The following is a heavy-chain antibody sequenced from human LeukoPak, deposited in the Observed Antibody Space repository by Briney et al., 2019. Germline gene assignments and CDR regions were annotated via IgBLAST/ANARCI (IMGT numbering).Heavy chain of an antibody. CDR2: IYYSGST. J-gene: IGHJ3*02. Sequence: PSETLSLTCTVSGGSISTTSYYWGWIRQPPGKGLEWIGSIYYSGSTYYNPSLKSRVAISADRSKNQFSLKLNSVTAADTAVYYCAREFCAWELLPSCAFDIWGQGTMVTVPS. V-gene: IGHV4-39*07. CDR1: GGSISTTSYY. D-gene: IGHD1-26*01. CDR3: AREFCAWELLPSCAFDI.